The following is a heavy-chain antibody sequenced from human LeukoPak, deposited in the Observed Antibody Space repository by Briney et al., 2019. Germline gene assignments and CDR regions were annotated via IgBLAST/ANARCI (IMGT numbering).Heavy chain of an antibody. CDR3: ARDGYSYGHVPYYFDY. J-gene: IGHJ4*02. CDR1: GFTFSSYS. V-gene: IGHV3-21*01. D-gene: IGHD5-18*01. Sequence: GGSLRLSXAASGFTFSSYSMNWVRQAPGKGLEWVSSISSSSSYIYYADSVKGRFTISRDNAKNSLYLQMNSLRAEDTAVYYCARDGYSYGHVPYYFDYWGQGTLVTVSS. CDR2: ISSSSSYI.